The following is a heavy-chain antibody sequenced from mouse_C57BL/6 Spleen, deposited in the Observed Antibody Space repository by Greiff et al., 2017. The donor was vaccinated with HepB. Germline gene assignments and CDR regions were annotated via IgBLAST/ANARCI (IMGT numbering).Heavy chain of an antibody. Sequence: EVNVVESEGGLVQPGSSMKLSCTASGFTFSDYYMAWVRQVPEKGLEWVANINYDGSSTYYLDSLKSRFIISRDNAKNILYLQMSSLKSEDTATYYCARAHYDYDGYYFDYWGQGTTLTVSS. CDR3: ARAHYDYDGYYFDY. D-gene: IGHD2-4*01. V-gene: IGHV5-16*01. J-gene: IGHJ2*01. CDR1: GFTFSDYY. CDR2: INYDGSST.